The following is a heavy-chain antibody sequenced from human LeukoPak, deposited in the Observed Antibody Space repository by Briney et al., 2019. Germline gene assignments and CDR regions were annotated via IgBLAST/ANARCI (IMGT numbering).Heavy chain of an antibody. V-gene: IGHV3-23*01. D-gene: IGHD2-15*01. CDR3: ARGVGIYCSGGSCPNLSFDP. CDR2: ISGLGDNT. Sequence: GGSLRLSCAASGFTFTTYAMSWVRQAPGKGLEWVSGISGLGDNTYYVDSVKGRFTISRDNAKNTQYLQINSLRVEDTAVYYCARGVGIYCSGGSCPNLSFDPWGQGTLVTVSS. J-gene: IGHJ5*02. CDR1: GFTFTTYA.